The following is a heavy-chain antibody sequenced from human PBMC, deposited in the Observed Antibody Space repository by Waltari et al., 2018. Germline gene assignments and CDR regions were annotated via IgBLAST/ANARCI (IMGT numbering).Heavy chain of an antibody. V-gene: IGHV4-39*01. CDR3: ARPSRGIQPFDY. D-gene: IGHD3-10*01. Sequence: QLQLQESGPGLVKPSETLSLTCNVSGGSISSSSYYWGWVRRPPGKGLVLIGSIYNFGNTFYNPSLSSRVTISMDTPNNQFSLKLSSVTAADTAVYYCARPSRGIQPFDYWGPGTLVTVSS. J-gene: IGHJ4*02. CDR2: IYNFGNT. CDR1: GGSISSSSYY.